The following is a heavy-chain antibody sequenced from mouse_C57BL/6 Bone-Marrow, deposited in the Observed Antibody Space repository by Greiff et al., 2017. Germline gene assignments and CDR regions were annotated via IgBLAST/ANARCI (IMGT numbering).Heavy chain of an antibody. J-gene: IGHJ2*01. V-gene: IGHV5-4*01. Sequence: VHLVESGGGLVKPGGSLKLSCAASGFTFSSYAMSWVRQTPEKRLEWVATISDGGSYTYYPDNVKGRFTISRDNAQNNLYLQMSHLKSEDTAMYYCARAPDFYYFDYWGQGTTLTVSS. CDR3: ARAPDFYYFDY. CDR1: GFTFSSYA. CDR2: ISDGGSYT.